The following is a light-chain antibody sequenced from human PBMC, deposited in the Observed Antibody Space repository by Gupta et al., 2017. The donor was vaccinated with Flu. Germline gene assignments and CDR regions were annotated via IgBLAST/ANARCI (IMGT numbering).Light chain of an antibody. CDR1: QSVNIN. CDR2: DAS. V-gene: IGKV3-15*01. CDR3: LHDYHCLQS. J-gene: IGKJ1*01. Sequence: PANLSVSPGESATLSCRASQSVNINLAWYQARPGPAPRLLMSDASTRAPGVPARFSGKGSGTEFTLTIRSLQSEDCAAYYCLHDYHCLQSFGQGTKVEIK.